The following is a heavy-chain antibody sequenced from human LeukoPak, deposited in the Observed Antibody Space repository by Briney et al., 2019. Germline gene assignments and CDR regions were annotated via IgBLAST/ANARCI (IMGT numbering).Heavy chain of an antibody. CDR3: AKGSPSQWLVTNYYYGMDV. D-gene: IGHD6-19*01. V-gene: IGHV3-23*01. CDR2: ISGSGGST. Sequence: GGSLRLSCAASGFTFSSYAMSWVRQAPGKGLEWVSAISGSGGSTYYADSVKGRFTISRDNSKNTPYLQMNSLRAEDTAVYYCAKGSPSQWLVTNYYYGMDVWGQGTTVTVSS. CDR1: GFTFSSYA. J-gene: IGHJ6*02.